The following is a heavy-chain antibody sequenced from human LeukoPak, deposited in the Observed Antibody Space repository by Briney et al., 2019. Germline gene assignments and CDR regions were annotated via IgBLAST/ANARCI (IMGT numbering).Heavy chain of an antibody. CDR1: GFTFSSYA. V-gene: IGHV3-23*01. J-gene: IGHJ4*02. CDR2: ISGHGGSS. CDR3: VRAQGYCSGGSCSFYYFDY. D-gene: IGHD2-15*01. Sequence: PGGSLRLSCAASGFTFSSYAMAWVRQAPGKGLEWVSAISGHGGSSYFAESVKGRFTISRDNAKNSLYLQMNSLRAEDTAVYYCVRAQGYCSGGSCSFYYFDYWGQGTLVTVSS.